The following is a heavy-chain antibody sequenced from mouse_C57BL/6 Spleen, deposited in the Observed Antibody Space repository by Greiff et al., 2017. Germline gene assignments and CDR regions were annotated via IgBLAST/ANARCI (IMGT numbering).Heavy chain of an antibody. CDR1: GFTFSSYA. CDR3: AKDRYGNHAMDY. J-gene: IGHJ4*01. V-gene: IGHV5-4*01. Sequence: EVQLVESGGGLVKPGGSLKLSCAASGFTFSSYAMSWVRQTPEKRLEWVATISDGGSYTYYPDNVKGRFTISSDNAKNNLYLQMSHLESEDTAMYSWAKDRYGNHAMDYWGQGTSVTVSS. CDR2: ISDGGSYT. D-gene: IGHD2-1*01.